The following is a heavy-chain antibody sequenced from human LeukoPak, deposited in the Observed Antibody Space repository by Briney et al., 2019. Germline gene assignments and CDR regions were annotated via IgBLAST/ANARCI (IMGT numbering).Heavy chain of an antibody. J-gene: IGHJ4*02. CDR1: GYSLTELS. D-gene: IGHD2-21*01. Sequence: ASVKVSCRVSGYSLTELSIHCVRQRPGEGLEWMGGFDRENGKTLYSRDFEGRVTMTEDASLATAYLHLSSLRSDDTAVYYCATGDFAGIYFDAWGQGTLLIVSS. V-gene: IGHV1-24*01. CDR2: FDRENGKT. CDR3: ATGDFAGIYFDA.